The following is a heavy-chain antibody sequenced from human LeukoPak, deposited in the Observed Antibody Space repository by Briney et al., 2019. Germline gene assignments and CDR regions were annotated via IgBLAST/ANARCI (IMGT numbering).Heavy chain of an antibody. CDR1: GFTFSDYY. V-gene: IGHV3-11*04. Sequence: GGSLRLSCAASGFTFSDYYMSWIRQAPGKGLEWVSYLSGGGRTIYYADSVKGRFTISRDNRKKSLYLQMNSLRAEDTAVYYCAREWRDAFDIWGQGTMVTVSS. J-gene: IGHJ3*02. CDR2: LSGGGRTI. D-gene: IGHD5-12*01. CDR3: AREWRDAFDI.